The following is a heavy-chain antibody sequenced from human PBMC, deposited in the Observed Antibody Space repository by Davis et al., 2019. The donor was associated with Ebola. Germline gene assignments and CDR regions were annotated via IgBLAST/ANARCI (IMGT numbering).Heavy chain of an antibody. J-gene: IGHJ4*02. CDR1: GYSFPNHD. V-gene: IGHV1-18*04. D-gene: IGHD2-8*01. Sequence: AASVKVSCKASGYSFPNHDISWVRQAPGQGLAWMGWISPFSGNTLYAQNLQDRVTMTRDTSPTTVYMELRSLRPDDTAVYYCAKRRDNGGNYFDHWGQGTLVTVAS. CDR3: AKRRDNGGNYFDH. CDR2: ISPFSGNT.